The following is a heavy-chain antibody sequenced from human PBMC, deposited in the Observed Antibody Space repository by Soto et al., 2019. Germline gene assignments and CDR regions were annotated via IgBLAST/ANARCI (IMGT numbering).Heavy chain of an antibody. CDR1: GGTFSSYA. CDR2: IIPIFGTA. V-gene: IGHV1-69*01. D-gene: IGHD5-18*01. Sequence: QVQLVQSGAEVKKPGSSVKVSCKASGGTFSSYAISWVRQAPGQGLEWMGGIIPIFGTANYAQKFQGRVTITADESTSTAYMELSSLRSEDTAVYYCARDFEKGEWLQLGGGFDPWGQGTLVTVSS. J-gene: IGHJ5*02. CDR3: ARDFEKGEWLQLGGGFDP.